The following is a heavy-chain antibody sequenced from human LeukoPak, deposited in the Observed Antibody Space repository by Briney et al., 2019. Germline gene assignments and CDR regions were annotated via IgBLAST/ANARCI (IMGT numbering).Heavy chain of an antibody. CDR2: IYYSGST. D-gene: IGHD5-12*01. Sequence: PSETLSLTCTVSGGSISNSSDSWGWIRQPPGKGLEWIGYIYYSGSTYYNPSLKSRVTISVDTSKNQFSLKLSSVTAADTAVYYCARGKWLRLFAAGLLDFWGQGTLVTVSS. V-gene: IGHV4-30-4*08. CDR1: GGSISNSSDS. J-gene: IGHJ4*02. CDR3: ARGKWLRLFAAGLLDF.